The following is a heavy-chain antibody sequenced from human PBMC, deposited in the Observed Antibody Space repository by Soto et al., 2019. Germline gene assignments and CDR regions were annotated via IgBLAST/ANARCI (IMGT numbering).Heavy chain of an antibody. CDR2: ISSSSSTI. V-gene: IGHV3-48*02. Sequence: GGSMRVSCAASGFNFSSYIMNWVRKAPGKGLEWVSYISSSSSTIYYADSVKGRFTISRDNAKNSLYLQMNSLRDEDTAVYYCARDTSIGFGELLFVYYYGMDVWGQGTTVTVSS. CDR3: ARDTSIGFGELLFVYYYGMDV. CDR1: GFNFSSYI. D-gene: IGHD3-10*01. J-gene: IGHJ6*02.